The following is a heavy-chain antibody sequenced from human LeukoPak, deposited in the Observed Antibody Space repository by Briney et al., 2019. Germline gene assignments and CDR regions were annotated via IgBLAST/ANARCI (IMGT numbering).Heavy chain of an antibody. Sequence: PSGTLSLTCAVSGGSISSSNWWSWVRQPPGKGLEWIGEIQHSGNINYNLSLKSRVTISVDKSKNQFSLTVTSVTAADTAIYYCARNYESGYSIGPWGQGTLVTVSS. J-gene: IGHJ5*02. CDR3: ARNYESGYSIGP. CDR2: IQHSGNI. CDR1: GGSISSSNW. D-gene: IGHD3-3*01. V-gene: IGHV4-4*02.